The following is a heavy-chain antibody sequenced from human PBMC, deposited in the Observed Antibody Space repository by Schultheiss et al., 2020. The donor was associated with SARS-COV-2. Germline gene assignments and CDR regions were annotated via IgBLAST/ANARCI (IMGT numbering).Heavy chain of an antibody. Sequence: GGSLRLSCAASGFTFSNAWMNWVRQAPGKGLEWVAVISYDGSNKYYADSVKGRFTISRDNSKNTLYLQMNSLRAEDTAVYYCARDSPGGYCSSTSCPPAGWDYWGQGTLVTVSS. CDR1: GFTFSNAW. J-gene: IGHJ4*02. D-gene: IGHD2-2*01. CDR3: ARDSPGGYCSSTSCPPAGWDY. V-gene: IGHV3-30*03. CDR2: ISYDGSNK.